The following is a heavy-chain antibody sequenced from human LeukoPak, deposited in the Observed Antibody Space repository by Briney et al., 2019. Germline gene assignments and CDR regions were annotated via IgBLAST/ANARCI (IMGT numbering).Heavy chain of an antibody. J-gene: IGHJ3*02. CDR2: IYTSGST. V-gene: IGHV4-4*07. CDR1: GGSISSYY. CDR3: ASSSSGWYGDAFDI. Sequence: SETLSLTCTVSGGSISSYYWSWIRQPAGKGLEWIGRIYTSGSTNYNPSLKSRVTISVDTSKNQFSLRLSSVTAADAAVYYCASSSSGWYGDAFDIWGQGTMVTVSS. D-gene: IGHD6-13*01.